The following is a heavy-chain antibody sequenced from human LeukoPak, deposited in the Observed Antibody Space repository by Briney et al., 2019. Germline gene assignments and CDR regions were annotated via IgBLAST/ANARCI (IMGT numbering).Heavy chain of an antibody. V-gene: IGHV3-30*18. CDR3: AKGGNDYGDNVRYYYYMDV. D-gene: IGHD4-23*01. Sequence: GRSLRLSCAASGFTFSSYGIHWVRQAPGKGLEWVAIIWSGGSNKYYADSVKGRFTISRDDSKNTLWLQMNSLRAEDTAVYYCAKGGNDYGDNVRYYYYMDVWGKGTTVTVSS. CDR2: IWSGGSNK. J-gene: IGHJ6*03. CDR1: GFTFSSYG.